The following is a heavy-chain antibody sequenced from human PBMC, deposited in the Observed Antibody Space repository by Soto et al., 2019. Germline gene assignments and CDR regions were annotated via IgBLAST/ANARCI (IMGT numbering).Heavy chain of an antibody. CDR3: ARGDKLLWGSYYYYGMDV. Sequence: PSETLSLTCTVSGGSISIYYWRWIRQPPGKGLEWIGYIYYSGSTNYNPSLKSRVTISVDTSKNQFSLKLSSVTAADTAVYYCARGDKLLWGSYYYYGMDVWGQGTTVTVSS. CDR2: IYYSGST. CDR1: GGSISIYY. D-gene: IGHD2-2*01. J-gene: IGHJ6*02. V-gene: IGHV4-59*01.